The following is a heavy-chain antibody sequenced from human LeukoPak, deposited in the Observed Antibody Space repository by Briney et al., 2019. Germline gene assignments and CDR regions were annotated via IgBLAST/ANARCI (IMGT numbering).Heavy chain of an antibody. CDR1: GYSISSGYY. D-gene: IGHD1-26*01. CDR2: IYHSGST. J-gene: IGHJ3*02. CDR3: ARPGSYYSDAFDI. V-gene: IGHV4-38-2*01. Sequence: SETLSLTXAVSGYSISSGYYWGWIRQPPGKGLEWIGSIYHSGSTYYNPSLKSRVTISVDTSKNQFSLKLSSVTAADTAVYYCARPGSYYSDAFDIWGQGTMVTVSS.